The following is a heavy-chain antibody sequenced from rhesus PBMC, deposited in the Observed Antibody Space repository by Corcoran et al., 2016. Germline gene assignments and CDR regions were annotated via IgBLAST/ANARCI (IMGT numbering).Heavy chain of an antibody. D-gene: IGHD6-25*01. CDR1: GGSISGGYD. V-gene: IGHV4-76*01. J-gene: IGHJ6*01. CDR3: GSGSWNGVLDS. CDR2: IYVSSGST. Sequence: QVQLQESGPGVVKPSETLSLTCAVSGGSISGGYDWSWIRQPPGKGLEWIGCIYVSSGSTNYNPSLKNRVTISKDASKNEFSLKLSSVTAADTAVYYCGSGSWNGVLDSWGQGVVVTVSS.